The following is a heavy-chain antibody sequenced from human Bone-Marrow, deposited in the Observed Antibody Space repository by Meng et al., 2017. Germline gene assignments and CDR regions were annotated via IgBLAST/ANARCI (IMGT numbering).Heavy chain of an antibody. V-gene: IGHV3-7*01. CDR1: GFTFSSYW. CDR2: IKQDGSEK. Sequence: GESLKISCAASGFTFSSYWMSWVRQAPGKGLEWVANIKQDGSEKYYVDSVKGRFTISRDNAKNSLYLQMNSLRAEDTAVYYCARCKEVYSGYYLLSTYYFDYWGQGTLVTVSS. J-gene: IGHJ4*02. CDR3: ARCKEVYSGYYLLSTYYFDY. D-gene: IGHD3-22*01.